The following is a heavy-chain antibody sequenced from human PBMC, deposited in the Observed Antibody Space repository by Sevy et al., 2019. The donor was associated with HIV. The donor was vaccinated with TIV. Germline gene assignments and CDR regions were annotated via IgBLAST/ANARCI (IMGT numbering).Heavy chain of an antibody. CDR1: GFTFSNYV. D-gene: IGHD3-16*02. CDR2: VTNRNT. Sequence: GGSLRLSCTASGFTFSNYVMAWVRQTEGKGLEWVSSVTNRNTYYIDSVRGRFTISRDNSKNTLYLQMNSLRAEDTAIYFCARELNLGQIVTVEYWGQGALVTVSS. CDR3: ARELNLGQIVTVEY. J-gene: IGHJ4*02. V-gene: IGHV3-23*01.